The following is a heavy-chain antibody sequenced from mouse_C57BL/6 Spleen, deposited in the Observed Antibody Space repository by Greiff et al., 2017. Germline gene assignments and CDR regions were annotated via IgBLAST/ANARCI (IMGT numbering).Heavy chain of an antibody. V-gene: IGHV1-72*01. CDR3: ATDGYFAGFAY. CDR1: GYTFTSYW. D-gene: IGHD2-3*01. Sequence: QVQLQQPGAELVKPGASVKLSCKASGYTFTSYWMHWVKQRPGRGLEWIGRIDPNSGGTKYNEKFKSKATLTVDKPSSTAYMQLSSLTSEDSAVYYCATDGYFAGFAYWGQGTLVTVSA. J-gene: IGHJ3*01. CDR2: IDPNSGGT.